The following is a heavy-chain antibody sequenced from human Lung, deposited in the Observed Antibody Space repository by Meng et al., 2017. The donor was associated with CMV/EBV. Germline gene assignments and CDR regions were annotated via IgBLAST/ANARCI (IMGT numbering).Heavy chain of an antibody. V-gene: IGHV3-30*02. Sequence: GGSXRLXCAASGFXFSSYGMHWVRQAPGKGLEWVAFIRYDGSNKYYADSVKGRFTISRDNSKNTLYLQMNSLRAEDTAVYYCAKGVSHCSSTSCSNFDYWXQGTXVTVSS. CDR3: AKGVSHCSSTSCSNFDY. CDR2: IRYDGSNK. J-gene: IGHJ4*02. CDR1: GFXFSSYG. D-gene: IGHD2-2*01.